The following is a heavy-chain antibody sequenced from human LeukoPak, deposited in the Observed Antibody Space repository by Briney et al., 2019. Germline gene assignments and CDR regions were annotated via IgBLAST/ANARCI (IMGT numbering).Heavy chain of an antibody. Sequence: PGGSLRLSCAAAGFIFSSYGMHWVRQAPGKGLEWVAVILYDGGNKYYAESVKGRFTISRDNSKNTMYLQMHSLRAEDTAVYYCAKEGYSRGRIDYWGQGTLATVSS. J-gene: IGHJ4*02. CDR3: AKEGYSRGRIDY. CDR1: GFIFSSYG. D-gene: IGHD6-19*01. CDR2: ILYDGGNK. V-gene: IGHV3-30*18.